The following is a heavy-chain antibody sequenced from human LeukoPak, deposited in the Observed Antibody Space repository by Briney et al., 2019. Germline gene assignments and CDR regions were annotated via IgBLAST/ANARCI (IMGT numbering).Heavy chain of an antibody. V-gene: IGHV1-58*02. CDR3: AADSSGGGSGYYYYGMDV. CDR1: GSTFTSST. CDR2: IVVGSGNT. J-gene: IGHJ6*02. D-gene: IGHD3-10*01. Sequence: SVKVSCKASGSTFTSSTIQWVRQARGQRLEWIGWIVVGSGNTNYAQKFQEGVTITRDMSTSTAYMELSSLRSEDTAVYYCAADSSGGGSGYYYYGMDVWGQGTTVTVSS.